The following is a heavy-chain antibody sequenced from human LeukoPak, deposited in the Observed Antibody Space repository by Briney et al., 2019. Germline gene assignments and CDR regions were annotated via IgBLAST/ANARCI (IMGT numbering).Heavy chain of an antibody. D-gene: IGHD6-13*01. CDR2: IYYSGST. V-gene: IGHV4-39*07. CDR1: GGSISSSSYY. J-gene: IGHJ6*03. CDR3: ARDVRFTSSTHYYYYMDV. Sequence: PSETLSLTCTVSGGSISSSSYYWGWIRQPPGKGLEWIGSIYYSGSTNYNPSLKSRVTISVDTSKNQFSLKLSSVTATDTAVYYCARDVRFTSSTHYYYYMDVWGKGTTVTISS.